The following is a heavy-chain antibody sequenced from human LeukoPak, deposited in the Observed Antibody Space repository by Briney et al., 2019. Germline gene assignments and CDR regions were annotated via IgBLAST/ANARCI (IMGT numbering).Heavy chain of an antibody. CDR3: VRWYSSSWDSYYFDY. D-gene: IGHD6-13*01. J-gene: IGHJ4*02. Sequence: GGSLRLSCAAPGFTFSSYSMNWVRQAPGKGLEWVSSISSSSSYIYYADSVKGRFTISRDNAKNSLYLQMNSLRAEDTAVYYCVRWYSSSWDSYYFDYWGQGTLVTVSS. V-gene: IGHV3-21*01. CDR1: GFTFSSYS. CDR2: ISSSSSYI.